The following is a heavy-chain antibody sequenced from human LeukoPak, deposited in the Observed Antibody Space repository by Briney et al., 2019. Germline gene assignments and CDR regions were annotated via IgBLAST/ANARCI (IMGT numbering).Heavy chain of an antibody. Sequence: GGSLRLSCAASGFTFSSSAMSWVRQVPGKGLEWVSGISASGGSTYYADSMRGRFTISRDNSKNTLYVQMNSLRDEDTAVYYCAKDXRWESPHYLDPWGQGTLVTVSS. CDR1: GFTFSSSA. V-gene: IGHV3-23*01. CDR2: ISASGGST. J-gene: IGHJ5*02. CDR3: AKDXRWESPHYLDP. D-gene: IGHD1-26*01.